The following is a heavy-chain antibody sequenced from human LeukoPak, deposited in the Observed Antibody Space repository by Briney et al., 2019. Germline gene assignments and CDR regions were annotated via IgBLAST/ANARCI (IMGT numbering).Heavy chain of an antibody. CDR3: TSSPYYGSGSR. V-gene: IGHV5-51*01. CDR2: IYPGDSDT. Sequence: GESLKISCQGSGYSFTNYWIGWVRQMPGKGLEWMGIIYPGDSDTRYSPSFQGQVTISADKSISTAYLHWSSLKASDTAMYYCTSSPYYGSGSRWGQGTLVTVSS. J-gene: IGHJ4*02. CDR1: GYSFTNYW. D-gene: IGHD3-10*01.